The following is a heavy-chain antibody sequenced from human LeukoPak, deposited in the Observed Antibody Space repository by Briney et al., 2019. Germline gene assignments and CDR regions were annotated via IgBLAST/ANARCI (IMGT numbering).Heavy chain of an antibody. CDR2: ISAYNGNT. J-gene: IGHJ4*02. Sequence: ASVKVSCKASGYTFTGYYMHWVRQAPGQGLEWMGWISAYNGNTNYAQKLQGRVTMTTDTSTSTAYMELRSLRSDDTAVYYCARDSQDNSGYDSWGQGTLVTVSS. D-gene: IGHD5-12*01. CDR3: ARDSQDNSGYDS. CDR1: GYTFTGYY. V-gene: IGHV1-18*04.